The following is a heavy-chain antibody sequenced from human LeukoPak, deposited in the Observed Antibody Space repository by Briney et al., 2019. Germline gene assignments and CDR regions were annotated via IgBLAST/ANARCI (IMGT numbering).Heavy chain of an antibody. CDR1: GYTFSGNY. D-gene: IGHD3-22*01. V-gene: IGHV1-2*02. CDR2: INPNTGDT. CDR3: ARGYYDSSAYYSADY. J-gene: IGHJ4*02. Sequence: ASVKVSCKASGYTFSGNYMHWVRQAPGQGLEWMGWINPNTGDTNYAQKFQGRVTMTRDTSISTAYMELTRLRSDDTAVYYCARGYYDSSAYYSADYWGQGTLVTVSS.